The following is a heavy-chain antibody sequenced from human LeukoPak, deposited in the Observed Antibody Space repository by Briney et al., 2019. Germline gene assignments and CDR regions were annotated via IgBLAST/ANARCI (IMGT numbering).Heavy chain of an antibody. D-gene: IGHD3-22*01. V-gene: IGHV4-59*04. CDR1: GGSITNYY. CDR2: IYHSGST. J-gene: IGHJ4*02. Sequence: SSETLSLTCTVSGGSITNYYWSWIRQPPGKGLEWIGSIYHSGSTYYNPSLKSRVTISVDTSKNQFSLKLSSVTAADTAVYYCAAPITMNDYWGQGTLVTVSS. CDR3: AAPITMNDY.